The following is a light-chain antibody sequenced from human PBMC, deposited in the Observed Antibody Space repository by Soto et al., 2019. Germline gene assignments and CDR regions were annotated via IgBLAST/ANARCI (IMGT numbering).Light chain of an antibody. Sequence: QSALTQPASVSGSPGQSITISCTGTSRDVGGYNYVSWYQQHPGKAPKLMIYEVSNRPSGVSNRFSGSKSGNTASLTISGLQAEDEADYYCSSYTSSSTLVFGTVTKVTVL. CDR2: EVS. J-gene: IGLJ1*01. CDR3: SSYTSSSTLV. CDR1: SRDVGGYNY. V-gene: IGLV2-14*01.